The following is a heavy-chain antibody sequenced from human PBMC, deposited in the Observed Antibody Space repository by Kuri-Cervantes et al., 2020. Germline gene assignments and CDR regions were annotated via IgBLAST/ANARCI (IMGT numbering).Heavy chain of an antibody. CDR3: ARDNYDSSGYYYKDY. V-gene: IGHV3-23*01. D-gene: IGHD3-22*01. J-gene: IGHJ4*02. CDR2: ISGSGGST. CDR1: GFTFSSYA. Sequence: GESLKISYAASGFTFSSYAMSWVRQAPGKGLEWVSAISGSGGSTYYADSVKGRFTISRDNSKNTLYLQMNSLRAEDTAVYYCARDNYDSSGYYYKDYWGQGTLVTVSS.